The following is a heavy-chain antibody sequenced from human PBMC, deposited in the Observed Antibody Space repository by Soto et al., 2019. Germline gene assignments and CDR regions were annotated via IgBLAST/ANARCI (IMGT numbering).Heavy chain of an antibody. D-gene: IGHD2-2*01. CDR1: GGSFSGYY. Sequence: SETLSLTCAVYGGSFSGYYWGWIRQPPGKGLEWIGEINHSGSTNYNPSLKSRVTISVDTSKNQFSLKLSSVTAADTAVYYCARAIVVVPAARPLFDYWGQGTLVTVSS. CDR2: INHSGST. V-gene: IGHV4-34*01. CDR3: ARAIVVVPAARPLFDY. J-gene: IGHJ4*02.